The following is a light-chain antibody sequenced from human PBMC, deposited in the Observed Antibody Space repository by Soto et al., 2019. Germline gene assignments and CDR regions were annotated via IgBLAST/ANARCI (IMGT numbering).Light chain of an antibody. CDR1: QDISNW. V-gene: IGKV1-12*01. J-gene: IGKJ1*01. CDR2: STS. CDR3: QQGSSFPRT. Sequence: DIQMTQSPSSVSASVGDRVTITCRASQDISNWLAWYQQKPGKAPKLLIYSTSSLKNGVPSRFSGSRSGTEFTLTITSLQPEDFATYYYQQGSSFPRTFGQVTKVEV.